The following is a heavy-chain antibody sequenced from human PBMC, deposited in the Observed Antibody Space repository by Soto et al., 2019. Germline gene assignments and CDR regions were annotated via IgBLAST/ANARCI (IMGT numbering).Heavy chain of an antibody. CDR3: AIMVVAALGNWFDP. D-gene: IGHD2-15*01. Sequence: GGSLRLSCADSGFTFSNYAMSWVRQAPGKGLEWVSAISGSGGSTDYADSVKGRFTISRDNSKNTLYLQMNSLRAEDTAIYYCAIMVVAALGNWFDPWGQGTLVTVSS. V-gene: IGHV3-23*01. CDR1: GFTFSNYA. J-gene: IGHJ5*02. CDR2: ISGSGGST.